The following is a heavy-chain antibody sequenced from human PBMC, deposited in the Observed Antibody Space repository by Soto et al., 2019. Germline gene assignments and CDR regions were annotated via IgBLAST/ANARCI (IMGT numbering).Heavy chain of an antibody. D-gene: IGHD3-3*02. CDR1: GASFSSYY. CDR2: IFYTGNT. V-gene: IGHV4-59*01. CDR3: AKLSGNYHFSRDY. Sequence: SETLSLTCTVSGASFSSYYWSWIRQPPGKGLEWIGDIFYTGNTNYNPSLKSRVTISVDTSKSQFSLKLSSVTAADTAVYYCAKLSGNYHFSRDYWGQGTLVTVSS. J-gene: IGHJ4*02.